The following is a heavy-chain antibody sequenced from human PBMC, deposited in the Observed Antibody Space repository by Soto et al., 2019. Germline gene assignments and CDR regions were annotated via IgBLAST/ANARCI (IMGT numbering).Heavy chain of an antibody. CDR3: ARVSATGWYVNGRDYFDY. J-gene: IGHJ4*02. Sequence: GGSLRLSCAASGFTFSNYYMSWICQAPGRGLECVSYISSRGVTIYFADSVKGRFTISRDNAKNSLYLQMNNLRAEDTAVYYCARVSATGWYVNGRDYFDYWGQGTLVTVSS. CDR2: ISSRGVTI. D-gene: IGHD6-19*01. V-gene: IGHV3-11*01. CDR1: GFTFSNYY.